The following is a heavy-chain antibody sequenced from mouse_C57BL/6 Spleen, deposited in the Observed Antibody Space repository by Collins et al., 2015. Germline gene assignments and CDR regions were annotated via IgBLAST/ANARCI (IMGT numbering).Heavy chain of an antibody. J-gene: IGHJ3*01. Sequence: EVQLQQSGAELVRPGASVKLSCTASGFNIKDDYMHWVKQRPEQGLEWIGWIDPENGDTEYASKFQGKATITADTSSNTAYLQLSSLTSEDTAVYYCTTSLYDGYRFAYWGQGTLVTVSA. CDR2: IDPENGDT. CDR3: TTSLYDGYRFAY. D-gene: IGHD2-3*01. CDR1: GFNIKDDY. V-gene: IGHV14-4*01.